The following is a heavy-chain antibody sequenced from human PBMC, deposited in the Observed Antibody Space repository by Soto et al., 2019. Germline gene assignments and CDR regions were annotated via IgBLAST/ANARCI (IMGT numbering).Heavy chain of an antibody. CDR1: GDSVSSNSAA. J-gene: IGHJ4*02. CDR2: TYYRSKWYN. V-gene: IGHV6-1*01. D-gene: IGHD2-21*01. Sequence: SQTLSLTCAISGDSVSSNSAAWNWIRQSPSRGLEWLGRTYYRSKWYNDYAVSVKSRITNNPDTSKNQFTLQLNSVTPEDSGVYYCARVADCSNEYFDYWGQGTLVTVSS. CDR3: ARVADCSNEYFDY.